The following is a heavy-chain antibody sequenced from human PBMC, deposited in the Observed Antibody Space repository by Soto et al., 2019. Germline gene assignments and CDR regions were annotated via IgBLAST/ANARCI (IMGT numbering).Heavy chain of an antibody. J-gene: IGHJ3*02. CDR3: ARIIAVAGADAFDI. CDR2: IYPGDSDT. CDR1: GYTFTTYW. Sequence: PGESLKISCKGSGYTFTTYWIAWVRQMPGKGLEWMGIIYPGDSDTRYGPSFQGQVTISAVKSNSTAYLQWSSLQASDTAMYYCARIIAVAGADAFDIWGQGTMVTVSS. D-gene: IGHD6-19*01. V-gene: IGHV5-51*01.